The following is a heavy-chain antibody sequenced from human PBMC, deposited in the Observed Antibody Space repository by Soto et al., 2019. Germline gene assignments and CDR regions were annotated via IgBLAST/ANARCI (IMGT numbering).Heavy chain of an antibody. V-gene: IGHV1-18*01. Sequence: ASVKVSCKASGYTFTSYCISWVRHAPGQGLEWMGWISAYNGNTNYAQKLQGRVTMTTDTSTSTAYMELRSLRSDDTAVYYCARDCSSTSCYASYYYGMDVWGQGTTVTVSS. D-gene: IGHD2-2*01. CDR2: ISAYNGNT. J-gene: IGHJ6*02. CDR3: ARDCSSTSCYASYYYGMDV. CDR1: GYTFTSYC.